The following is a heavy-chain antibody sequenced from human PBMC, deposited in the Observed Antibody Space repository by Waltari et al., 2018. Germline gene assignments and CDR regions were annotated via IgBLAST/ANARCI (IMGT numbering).Heavy chain of an antibody. D-gene: IGHD3-10*01. CDR3: ARDVRFGGSRYYYYYGMDV. V-gene: IGHV1-69*05. CDR1: GGTFSSYA. J-gene: IGHJ6*02. CDR2: IIPIFGTA. Sequence: QVQLVQSGAEVKKPGSSVKVSCKASGGTFSSYAISWVRQAPGQGLEWMGGIIPIFGTANYAQKFQGRVTITTDESTSTAYMELSSLRSEDTAVYYCARDVRFGGSRYYYYYGMDVWGQGTTVTVSS.